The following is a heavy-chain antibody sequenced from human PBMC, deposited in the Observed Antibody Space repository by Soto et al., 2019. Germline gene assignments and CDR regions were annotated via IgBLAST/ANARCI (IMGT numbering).Heavy chain of an antibody. CDR2: TYYRSKWYY. Sequence: SQTLSLTCAITGDSVSSNSAGWSRVRQSPSRGLEWLGRTYYRSKWYYEYAVSVRGRITINPDTSKNQYSLQLNSVTPEDTAVYFCARGEQYSGRIFDYWVQGTLVTVSS. D-gene: IGHD1-26*01. J-gene: IGHJ4*01. CDR1: GDSVSSNSAG. V-gene: IGHV6-1*01. CDR3: ARGEQYSGRIFDY.